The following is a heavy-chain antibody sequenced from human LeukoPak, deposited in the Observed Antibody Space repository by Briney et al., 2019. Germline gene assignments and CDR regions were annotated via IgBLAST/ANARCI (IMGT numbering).Heavy chain of an antibody. CDR2: MNPNSGNT. CDR1: RYTFTSYD. J-gene: IGHJ4*02. V-gene: IGHV1-8*01. Sequence: GASVKVSCKASRYTFTSYDIFWVRQATGQGLEWMGWMNPNSGNTGYAQKFQGRVTMTEDTSTDTAYMELSSLRSEDTAVYCCATDRPPSDGSGSYYNSLDYWGQGTLVTVSS. D-gene: IGHD3-10*01. CDR3: ATDRPPSDGSGSYYNSLDY.